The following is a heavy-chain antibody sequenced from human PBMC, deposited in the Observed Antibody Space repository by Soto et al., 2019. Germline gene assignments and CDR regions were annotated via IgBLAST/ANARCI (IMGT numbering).Heavy chain of an antibody. CDR2: ISGSGLNK. CDR3: AKNQGVELVPLATVDWFDP. D-gene: IGHD1-26*01. Sequence: GGSLRLSCAASGFTFENFGMSWVRQAPGKGLEWISSISGSGLNKYYADSVKGRSTISRDNSKNTVYLELSNLRAEDTAVYHCAKNQGVELVPLATVDWFDPWGQGSVVTVSS. J-gene: IGHJ5*02. V-gene: IGHV3-23*01. CDR1: GFTFENFG.